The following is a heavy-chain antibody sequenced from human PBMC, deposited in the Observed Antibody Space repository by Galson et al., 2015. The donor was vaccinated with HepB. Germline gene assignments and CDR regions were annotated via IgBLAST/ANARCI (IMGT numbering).Heavy chain of an antibody. CDR2: ISYDGSNK. CDR1: GFTFSSYA. D-gene: IGHD3-10*01. Sequence: SLRLSCAASGFTFSSYAMHWVRQAPGKGLEWVAVISYDGSNKYYADSVKGRFTISRDNSKNTLYLQMNSLRAEDTAVYYCARDGSGRADHNAFDIWGQGTMVTVSS. V-gene: IGHV3-30*04. CDR3: ARDGSGRADHNAFDI. J-gene: IGHJ3*02.